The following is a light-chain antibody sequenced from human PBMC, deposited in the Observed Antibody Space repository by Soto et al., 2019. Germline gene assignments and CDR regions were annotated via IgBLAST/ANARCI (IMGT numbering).Light chain of an antibody. V-gene: IGLV2-14*01. CDR1: SGDVGGYNY. CDR3: TSYTRGSTPVI. J-gene: IGLJ2*01. CDR2: EVS. Sequence: QSALTQPASVSGSPGQSITISCTGTSGDVGGYNYVSWYQHHPGKAPRLMIYEVSNRPSGVSNRFSGSKSGNTASLTISGLQTEDEADYYCTSYTRGSTPVIFGGGTKLTVL.